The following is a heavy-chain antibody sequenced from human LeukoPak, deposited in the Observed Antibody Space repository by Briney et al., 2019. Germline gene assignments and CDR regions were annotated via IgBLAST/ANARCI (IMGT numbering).Heavy chain of an antibody. CDR1: GGTFFSYD. J-gene: IGHJ5*02. CDR2: IIPILGIA. V-gene: IGHV1-69*04. Sequence: SVQKICKDGGGTFFSYDSSWVLQAPGQGLEWMGRIIPILGIANYAQKFQGRVTITADKSTSTAYMELSSLRSEDTAVYYCAREGSRDYYDSRGYSGFDPWGQGNRVTVSS. CDR3: AREGSRDYYDSRGYSGFDP. D-gene: IGHD3-22*01.